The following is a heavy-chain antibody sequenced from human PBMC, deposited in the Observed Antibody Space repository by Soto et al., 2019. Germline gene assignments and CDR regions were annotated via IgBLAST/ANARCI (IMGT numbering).Heavy chain of an antibody. D-gene: IGHD1-26*01. CDR1: GGSFSAYY. Sequence: SETLSLTCAVYGGSFSAYYWSWVRQPPGKGLEWIGEIIHSESTKYNPSLKSRVTISVDTSKNQFSLKLSSVTAADTAVYYCARQRPTDGRWEFANYYGMDVWGRGTPVTVSS. V-gene: IGHV4-34*12. CDR3: ARQRPTDGRWEFANYYGMDV. CDR2: IIHSEST. J-gene: IGHJ6*02.